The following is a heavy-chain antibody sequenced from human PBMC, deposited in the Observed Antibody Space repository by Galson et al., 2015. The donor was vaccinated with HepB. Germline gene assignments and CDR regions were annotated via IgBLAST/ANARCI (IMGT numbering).Heavy chain of an antibody. CDR3: ARNSLIPGVDAFDI. D-gene: IGHD2-2*01. CDR2: VSYGGNP. Sequence: TLSLTCSVSGASISTYGNYWSWIRQHPGKGLGLEWVGFVSYGGNPYYNPSLRSRLSISVDTSKNQFSLRLTSVTAADTAIYYCARNSLIPGVDAFDIWGQGTMVSVSS. J-gene: IGHJ3*02. V-gene: IGHV4-31*03. CDR1: GASISTYGNY.